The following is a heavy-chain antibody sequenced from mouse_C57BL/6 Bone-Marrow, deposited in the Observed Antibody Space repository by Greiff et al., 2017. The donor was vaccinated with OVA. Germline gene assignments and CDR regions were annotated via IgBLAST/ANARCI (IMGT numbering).Heavy chain of an antibody. D-gene: IGHD1-1*01. V-gene: IGHV1-82*01. Sequence: VKLMESGPELVKPGASVKISCKASGYAFSSSWMNWVKQRPGKGLEWIGRIYPGDGDTNYNGKFKGKATLTADKSSSTAYMQLSSLTSEDSAVYFCARRDYGSSPFDYWGQGTTLTVSS. J-gene: IGHJ2*01. CDR3: ARRDYGSSPFDY. CDR1: GYAFSSSW. CDR2: IYPGDGDT.